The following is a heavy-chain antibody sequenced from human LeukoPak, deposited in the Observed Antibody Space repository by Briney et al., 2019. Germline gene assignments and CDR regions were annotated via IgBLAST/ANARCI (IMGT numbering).Heavy chain of an antibody. V-gene: IGHV4-4*07. CDR2: IYTSGST. D-gene: IGHD3-10*01. J-gene: IGHJ5*02. Sequence: SETLSLTCTVSGGSISSYYWSWIRQPAGKGLEWIGRIYTSGSTNYNPSLKSRVTMSVDTSKNQFSLKLSSVTAADTAVYYCARDRGTGLLWFGELWGQDGGPNNWFDPWGQGTLVTVSS. CDR1: GGSISSYY. CDR3: ARDRGTGLLWFGELWGQDGGPNNWFDP.